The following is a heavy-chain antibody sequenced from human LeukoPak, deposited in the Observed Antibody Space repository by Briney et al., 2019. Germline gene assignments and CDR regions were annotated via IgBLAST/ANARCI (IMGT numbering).Heavy chain of an antibody. CDR3: VKAAYYDTSGRYYFDY. Sequence: QPGGSLVLSCAASGFTFSSYAMSWVRQAPGKGLEWVSAISGSGGSTYYADSVKGRFTISRDNSKNSLCLQMDSLRPEDMALYYCVKAAYYDTSGRYYFDYWGQGTLVTVSS. CDR1: GFTFSSYA. J-gene: IGHJ4*02. D-gene: IGHD3-22*01. V-gene: IGHV3-23*01. CDR2: ISGSGGST.